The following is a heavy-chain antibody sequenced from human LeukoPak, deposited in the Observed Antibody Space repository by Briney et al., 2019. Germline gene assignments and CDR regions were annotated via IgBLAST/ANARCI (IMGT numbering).Heavy chain of an antibody. CDR3: ARASRGVIIVDY. D-gene: IGHD3-10*01. Sequence: ASVKVSCKASGYTFTGYYMHWVRQAPGQGLEWMGWINPNSGGTNYAQKFQGRVTMIRDTSISTAYMELSRLRSDDTAVYYCARASRGVIIVDYWGQGTLVTVSS. J-gene: IGHJ4*02. CDR2: INPNSGGT. V-gene: IGHV1-2*02. CDR1: GYTFTGYY.